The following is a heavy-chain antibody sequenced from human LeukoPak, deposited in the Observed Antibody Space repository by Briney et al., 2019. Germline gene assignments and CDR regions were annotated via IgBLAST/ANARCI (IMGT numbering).Heavy chain of an antibody. CDR1: GFTFSNAW. V-gene: IGHV3-15*01. Sequence: PGGSLRLSCAASGFTFSNAWMSWVRQAPGKGLEWVGRIKSKTDGGTTDYAAPVKGRFTISRDDSKNTLYLQMNSLKTEDTAVYYCTTDTRYNWNDDSNAFDIWGQGTMVTVSS. D-gene: IGHD1-1*01. CDR2: IKSKTDGGTT. J-gene: IGHJ3*02. CDR3: TTDTRYNWNDDSNAFDI.